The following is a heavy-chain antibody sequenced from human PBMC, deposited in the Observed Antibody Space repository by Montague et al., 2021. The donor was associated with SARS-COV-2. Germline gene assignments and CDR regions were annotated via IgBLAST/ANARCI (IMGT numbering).Heavy chain of an antibody. CDR1: GDSINTGNFY. D-gene: IGHD1-14*01. V-gene: IGHV4-61*02. CDR3: ARGFTTGFYPYWFDL. J-gene: IGHJ5*02. Sequence: TRSLTCTVSGDSINTGNFYWSWIRQPAGKQLEWIGRIFKSGTANYNPPLKGRVTITVDTSKNEFSLKLRYVTAADTAMYFCARGFTTGFYPYWFDLWGQGALVTVSS. CDR2: IFKSGTA.